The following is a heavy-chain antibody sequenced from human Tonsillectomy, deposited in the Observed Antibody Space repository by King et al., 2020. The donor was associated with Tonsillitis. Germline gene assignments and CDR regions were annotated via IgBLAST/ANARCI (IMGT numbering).Heavy chain of an antibody. Sequence: VQLVESGGGWVQPGGSLRRSCAAAGFIFSSYDMHWVRQATGKGLEWVSAIGTAGDTYYSGSVKGRFTISRENAKNSLYLQMNSLRDGDTAVYYCARDGGDYYMDVWGKGTTVTVSS. CDR1: GFIFSSYD. V-gene: IGHV3-13*01. CDR2: IGTAGDT. D-gene: IGHD4-23*01. CDR3: ARDGGDYYMDV. J-gene: IGHJ6*03.